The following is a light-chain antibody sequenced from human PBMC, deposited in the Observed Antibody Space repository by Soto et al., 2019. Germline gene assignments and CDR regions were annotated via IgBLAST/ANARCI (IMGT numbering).Light chain of an antibody. CDR3: QQYYSYPRT. J-gene: IGKJ1*01. V-gene: IGKV1-33*01. CDR2: DAT. CDR1: QDITNF. Sequence: VQMTHSPSSLSASLGDIVTITFRASQDITNFLNWYQQKPGKAPKLLIYDATYLEKGAPSRFSGSGSGTDFTLTISCLQSEDFATYYCQQYYSYPRTFGQGTKVDNK.